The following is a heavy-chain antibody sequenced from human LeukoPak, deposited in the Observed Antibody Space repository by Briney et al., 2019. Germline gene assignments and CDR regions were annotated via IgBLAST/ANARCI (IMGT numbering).Heavy chain of an antibody. CDR1: GFTVSSNY. D-gene: IGHD2-21*01. J-gene: IGHJ4*02. CDR3: ARDDGACGGDCHIDY. Sequence: GGSLRLSCAASGFTVSSNYMSWVRQAPGKGLEWVSVIYSGGSTYYADSVKGRFTISRDNSKNTLYLQMNSLRAEDTAVYYCARDDGACGGDCHIDYWGQGTLVTVSS. V-gene: IGHV3-66*01. CDR2: IYSGGST.